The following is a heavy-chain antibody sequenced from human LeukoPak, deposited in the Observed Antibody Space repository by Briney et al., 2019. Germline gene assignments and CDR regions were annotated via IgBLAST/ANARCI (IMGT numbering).Heavy chain of an antibody. CDR3: TRVGYIDEGIDY. CDR2: IKQDGSKK. V-gene: IGHV3-7*04. CDR1: GFPFSSYW. Sequence: GGSLRLSCVASGFPFSSYWMSLVRQAPGKGLEWVANIKQDGSKKSYVDSVKGRFTISRDNAKNSLYLQMNSLRAEDTAIYYCTRVGYIDEGIDYWGQGTLVTVSS. D-gene: IGHD5-24*01. J-gene: IGHJ4*02.